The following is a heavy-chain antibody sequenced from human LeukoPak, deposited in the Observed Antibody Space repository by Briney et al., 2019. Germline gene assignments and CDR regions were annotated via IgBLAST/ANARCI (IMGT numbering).Heavy chain of an antibody. D-gene: IGHD2-21*02. J-gene: IGHJ4*02. Sequence: VGSLRLSCAVSGFTVSSKYMSWVRQAPGKGLEWVSVIYSGGSTYYADSVKGRFTISRDNSKNTLYLQMNSLRAEDTAVYYCATESVTVTGGMGYFDYWGQGTLVTVSS. V-gene: IGHV3-66*01. CDR2: IYSGGST. CDR3: ATESVTVTGGMGYFDY. CDR1: GFTVSSKY.